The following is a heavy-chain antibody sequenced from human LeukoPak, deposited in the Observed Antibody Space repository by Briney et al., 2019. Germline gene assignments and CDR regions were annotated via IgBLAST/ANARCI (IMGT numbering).Heavy chain of an antibody. V-gene: IGHV1-2*02. Sequence: ASVKVSCKASGYTFTGYLIHWVRQAPGQGLEWMGWVNPNTGGTNYTQKFQDRVIMTGDTSTTTVFMELRRLTSDDTAVYFCARVGDFGVIIRYFDYWGQGALVTVSS. CDR2: VNPNTGGT. CDR3: ARVGDFGVIIRYFDY. CDR1: GYTFTGYL. J-gene: IGHJ4*02. D-gene: IGHD3-3*01.